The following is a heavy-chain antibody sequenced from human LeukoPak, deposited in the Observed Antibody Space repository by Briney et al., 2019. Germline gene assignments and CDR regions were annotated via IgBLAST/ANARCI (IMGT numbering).Heavy chain of an antibody. CDR3: ARVSIVYGMDV. CDR2: MYHSGST. J-gene: IGHJ6*04. CDR1: GGSISSDD. D-gene: IGHD3-3*02. Sequence: SETLSLTCSVSGGSISSDDWRWIRQPPGKGLEWIGDMYHSGSTNYNPSLKSRVTISLATSKKPFSLKLSSVTAADTAVYYCARVSIVYGMDVWGEGTTATVSS. V-gene: IGHV4-59*01.